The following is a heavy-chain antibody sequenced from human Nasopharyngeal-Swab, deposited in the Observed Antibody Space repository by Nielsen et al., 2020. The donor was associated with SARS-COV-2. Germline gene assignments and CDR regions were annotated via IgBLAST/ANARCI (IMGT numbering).Heavy chain of an antibody. CDR1: GFTFRGSA. Sequence: GGSLRLSCAASGFTFRGSAMHWVRQASGKGLEWVGRIRSKANSYATAYAASVKGRFTISRDDSKNTAYLQMNSLKTEDTAVYYCTTDLHDYGDYDYWGQGTLVTVSS. D-gene: IGHD4-17*01. CDR3: TTDLHDYGDYDY. CDR2: IRSKANSYAT. J-gene: IGHJ4*02. V-gene: IGHV3-73*01.